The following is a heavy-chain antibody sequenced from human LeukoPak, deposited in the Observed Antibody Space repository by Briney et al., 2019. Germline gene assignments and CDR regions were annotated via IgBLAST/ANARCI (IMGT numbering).Heavy chain of an antibody. D-gene: IGHD4-17*01. CDR2: ITSGSSPI. CDR1: GFTFRSYS. CDR3: ARRAYGDDSFDY. Sequence: GGPLRLSCAASGFTFRSYSMNWVGQAPGKGLEWVSYITSGSSPIYYADSVKGRFTISRDNAKNSLYLQMNSLRDEDTAVYYCARRAYGDDSFDYWGQGTLVTVSS. V-gene: IGHV3-48*02. J-gene: IGHJ4*02.